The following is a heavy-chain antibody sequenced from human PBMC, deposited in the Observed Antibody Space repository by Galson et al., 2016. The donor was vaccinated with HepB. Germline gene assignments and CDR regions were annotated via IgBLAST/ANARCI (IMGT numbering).Heavy chain of an antibody. V-gene: IGHV3-23*01. D-gene: IGHD3-16*02. J-gene: IGHJ4*02. Sequence: SLRLSCAASGFSISIYSMNWVRQAPGKGLEWVSAIRGSDTGTSYTDSVKGRFTISRDNSKNTLYLQMNSLRAEDAAVYYCATEPAPGKYRYFYFDYWGQGTLVTVSS. CDR1: GFSISIYS. CDR2: IRGSDTGT. CDR3: ATEPAPGKYRYFYFDY.